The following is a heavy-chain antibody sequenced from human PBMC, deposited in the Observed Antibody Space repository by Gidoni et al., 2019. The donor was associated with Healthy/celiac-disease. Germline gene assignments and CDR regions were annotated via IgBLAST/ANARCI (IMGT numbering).Heavy chain of an antibody. Sequence: QVQLVESGGGLVKPGGALRLSCAAPGFTFSDYYMSWIRQAPGKGLEWVSYISSSSSYTNYADSVKGRFTISRDNAKNSLYLQMNSLRAEDTAVYYCARDVSAVNDYWGQGTLVTVSS. J-gene: IGHJ4*02. CDR1: GFTFSDYY. V-gene: IGHV3-11*05. CDR3: ARDVSAVNDY. D-gene: IGHD2-2*01. CDR2: ISSSSSYT.